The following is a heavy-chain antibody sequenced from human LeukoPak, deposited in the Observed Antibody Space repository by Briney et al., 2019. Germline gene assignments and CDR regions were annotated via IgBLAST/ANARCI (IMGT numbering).Heavy chain of an antibody. CDR3: ARPSVTIFGVVPRSHYYMDV. Sequence: ASVKVSCKASGGTFSSYAISWVRQAPGQGLEWMGGIIPIFGTANYAQKFQGRVTITADESTSTAYMELSSLRSEDTAVYYCARPSVTIFGVVPRSHYYMDVWGKGTTVTVSS. V-gene: IGHV1-69*01. D-gene: IGHD3-3*01. CDR1: GGTFSSYA. CDR2: IIPIFGTA. J-gene: IGHJ6*03.